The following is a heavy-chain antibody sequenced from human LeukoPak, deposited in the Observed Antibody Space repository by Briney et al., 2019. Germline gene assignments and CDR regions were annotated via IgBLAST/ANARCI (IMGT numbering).Heavy chain of an antibody. CDR2: IIPIFGTA. J-gene: IGHJ6*03. Sequence: SVKVSCKASGGTFSSYAISWVRQAPGQGLKWMGGIIPIFGTANYAQKFQGRVTITTDESTSTAYMELSSLRSEDTAVYYCARVSVDHYYYYMDVWGKGTTVTVSS. CDR1: GGTFSSYA. CDR3: ARVSVDHYYYYMDV. V-gene: IGHV1-69*05. D-gene: IGHD2-15*01.